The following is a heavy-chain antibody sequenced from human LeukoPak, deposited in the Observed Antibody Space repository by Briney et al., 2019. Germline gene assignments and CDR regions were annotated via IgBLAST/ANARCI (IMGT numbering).Heavy chain of an antibody. V-gene: IGHV3-20*04. CDR1: GFTFDDYG. CDR2: INWNGGST. CDR3: ARDDCSGGSCYFDY. D-gene: IGHD2-15*01. Sequence: GGSLRLSCAASGFTFDDYGMSWVRQAPGKGLEWVSGINWNGGSTGYADSVKGRFTISRDNAKNSLYLQMNSPRAEDTALYYCARDDCSGGSCYFDYRGQGTLVTVSS. J-gene: IGHJ4*02.